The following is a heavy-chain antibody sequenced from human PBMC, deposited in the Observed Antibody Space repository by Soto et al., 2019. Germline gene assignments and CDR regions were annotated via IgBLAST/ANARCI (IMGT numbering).Heavy chain of an antibody. CDR2: ISSSSGKI. D-gene: IGHD6-13*01. CDR1: GFTLDGYA. Sequence: GGSLRLSCVASGFTLDGYAMNWVRQAPGKGLEWVSYISSSSGKIDYADSVKGRFTISRDNAKNSLFLQMNSLRDEDTAVYYCARDPSYGSSWYYYFDYWGQGTPVTVSS. CDR3: ARDPSYGSSWYYYFDY. J-gene: IGHJ4*02. V-gene: IGHV3-48*02.